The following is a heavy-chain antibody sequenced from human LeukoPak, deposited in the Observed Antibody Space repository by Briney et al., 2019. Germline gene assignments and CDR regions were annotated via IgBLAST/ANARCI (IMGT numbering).Heavy chain of an antibody. D-gene: IGHD5-18*01. J-gene: IGHJ6*03. CDR1: GGFISSYY. V-gene: IGHV4-59*01. Sequence: SETLSLTCTVSGGFISSYYWSWIRQPPGKGLEWIGYIYYSGSTNYNPSLKSRVTISVDTSKNQFSLKLSSVTAADTAVYYCARYTGYSYGHYYYYMDVWGKGTTVTVSS. CDR2: IYYSGST. CDR3: ARYTGYSYGHYYYYMDV.